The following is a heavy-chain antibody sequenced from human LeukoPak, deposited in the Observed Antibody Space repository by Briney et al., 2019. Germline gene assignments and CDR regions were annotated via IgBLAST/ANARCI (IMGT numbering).Heavy chain of an antibody. CDR2: ISTVSTYT. V-gene: IGHV3-21*01. J-gene: IGHJ6*03. CDR3: ARDGSGFYNYYYMDV. D-gene: IGHD6-25*01. CDR1: GFTFTDYS. Sequence: GGSLTLSCAPPGFTFTDYSMNWVRQAPGKGLEWVAHISTVSTYTHYTDSVKGRFTISRDNRKNLLYLQMSSLGAEDTAVYYCARDGSGFYNYYYMDVWGKGTTVTVSS.